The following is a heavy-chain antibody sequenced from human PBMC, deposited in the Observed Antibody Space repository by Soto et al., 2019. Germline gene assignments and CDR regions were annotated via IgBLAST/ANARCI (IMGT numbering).Heavy chain of an antibody. CDR2: IYYSGST. D-gene: IGHD3-10*01. V-gene: IGHV4-39*01. CDR3: ARLLALSGTDY. J-gene: IGHJ4*02. CDR1: GGSISSSSYY. Sequence: SETLSLTCTVSGGSISSSSYYWGWIRQPPGKGLEWIGSIYYSGSTYYNPSLKSRVTISVDTSKNQFSLKLSSVTAADTAVYYCARLLALSGTDYWGQGTLVTVSS.